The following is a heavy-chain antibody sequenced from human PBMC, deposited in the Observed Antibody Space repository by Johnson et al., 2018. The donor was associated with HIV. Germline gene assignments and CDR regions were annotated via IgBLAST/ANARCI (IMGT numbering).Heavy chain of an antibody. V-gene: IGHV3-64*04. CDR1: GFTFSSYA. CDR3: ARDWDWGGAFDI. D-gene: IGHD3/OR15-3a*01. J-gene: IGHJ3*02. CDR2: ISGSGGST. Sequence: QVQLVESGGGVVQPGRSLRLSCAASGFTFSSYAMHWVRQAPGKGLEWVSAISGSGGSTYYADSVKGRFSISRDNSKNTLYLQMNSLRAEDTAVYYCARDWDWGGAFDIWGQGTMVTVSS.